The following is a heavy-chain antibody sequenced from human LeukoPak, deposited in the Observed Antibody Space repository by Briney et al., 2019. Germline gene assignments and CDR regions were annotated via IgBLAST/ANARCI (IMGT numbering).Heavy chain of an antibody. Sequence: GGSLRLSCAASGFTFSSYWMHWVRQAPGKGLVWVSRINSDGSSTSYADSVKGRFTISRDNAKNTLYLQMNSLRAEDTAVYYCARNPGYDSSGYAFDIWGQGTMVTVSS. J-gene: IGHJ3*02. CDR3: ARNPGYDSSGYAFDI. CDR2: INSDGSST. CDR1: GFTFSSYW. D-gene: IGHD3-22*01. V-gene: IGHV3-74*01.